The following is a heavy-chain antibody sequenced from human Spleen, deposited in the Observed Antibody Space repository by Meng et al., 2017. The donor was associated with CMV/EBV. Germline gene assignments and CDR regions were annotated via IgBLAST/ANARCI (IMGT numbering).Heavy chain of an antibody. V-gene: IGHV3-30*02. CDR3: AKSDYYDNSGYESPYYYYGMDV. CDR2: IWYDGINK. J-gene: IGHJ6*02. CDR1: GFIFSKYG. Sequence: GGSLRLSCAASGFIFSKYGIHWVRQAPGKGLEWVAFIWYDGINKYYADSVKGRFTISRDNSKNTVYVQMNSLRVEDTAIYYCAKSDYYDNSGYESPYYYYGMDVWGQGTTVTVSS. D-gene: IGHD3-22*01.